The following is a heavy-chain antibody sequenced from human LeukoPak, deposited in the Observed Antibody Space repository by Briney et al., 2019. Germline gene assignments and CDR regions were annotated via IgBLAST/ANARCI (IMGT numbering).Heavy chain of an antibody. CDR1: GGSFSGYY. J-gene: IGHJ1*01. V-gene: IGHV4-59*01. CDR3: ARGFSGWPEYFQH. D-gene: IGHD6-19*01. CDR2: IYYSGST. Sequence: SETLSLTCAVYGGSFSGYYWSWLRQPPGKGLEWIGYIYYSGSTNYNPSLKSRVTISVDTSKNQFSLKLSSVTAADTAVYYCARGFSGWPEYFQHWGQGTLVTVSS.